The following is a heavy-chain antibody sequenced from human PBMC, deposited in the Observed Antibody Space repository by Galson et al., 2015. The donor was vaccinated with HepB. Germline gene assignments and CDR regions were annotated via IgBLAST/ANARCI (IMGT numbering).Heavy chain of an antibody. CDR2: ISAYNGNT. J-gene: IGHJ4*02. D-gene: IGHD3-22*01. V-gene: IGHV1-18*01. CDR3: ASSPDYDSSGYSRYFDY. CDR1: GYTFTSYG. Sequence: SVKVSCKASGYTFTSYGISWVRQAPGQGLEWMGWISAYNGNTNYAQKLQGRVTMTTDTSTSTAYMELRSLRSDDTAVYYCASSPDYDSSGYSRYFDYWGQGTLVTVSS.